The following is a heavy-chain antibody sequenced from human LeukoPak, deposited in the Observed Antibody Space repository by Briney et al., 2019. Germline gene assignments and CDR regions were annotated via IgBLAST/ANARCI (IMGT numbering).Heavy chain of an antibody. D-gene: IGHD5-12*01. Sequence: GESLKISCKGSGYSFTSYWIGWVRQMPGKGLEWMGIIYPGDSDTRYSPSFQGQVTISADKSISTAYLQWSSLKASDTAMYYCARHSGHDPSPPHYYYYGMDVWGQGTTVTVSS. CDR3: ARHSGHDPSPPHYYYYGMDV. CDR2: IYPGDSDT. CDR1: GYSFTSYW. V-gene: IGHV5-51*01. J-gene: IGHJ6*02.